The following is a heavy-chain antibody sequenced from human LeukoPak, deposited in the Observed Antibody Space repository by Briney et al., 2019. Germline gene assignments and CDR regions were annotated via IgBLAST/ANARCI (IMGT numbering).Heavy chain of an antibody. V-gene: IGHV3-30-3*02. D-gene: IGHD6-13*01. CDR1: GFTFSSYA. Sequence: GRSLRLSCAASGFTFSSYAMHWVRQGPGKGLEWVAVISYDGSNKYYADSVKGRFTISRDNSKNTLYLQMNGLRAEDTAVYFCAKQSAGSAAWYSLHYDFWGQGTLVTVSS. CDR2: ISYDGSNK. CDR3: AKQSAGSAAWYSLHYDF. J-gene: IGHJ4*02.